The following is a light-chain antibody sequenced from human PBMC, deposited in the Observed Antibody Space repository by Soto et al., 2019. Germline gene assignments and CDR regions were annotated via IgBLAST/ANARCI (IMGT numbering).Light chain of an antibody. CDR2: TAS. Sequence: DIQLTQSPSSLSASVGDRVTITCRASQGINNYLNWYRQKPGKAPEVLIYTASSLQSGVPSRFSGSGSGTHFTLTISSLQPEDFATYYCQQSYSTLFSFGGGTKVEIK. CDR1: QGINNY. V-gene: IGKV1-39*01. CDR3: QQSYSTLFS. J-gene: IGKJ4*01.